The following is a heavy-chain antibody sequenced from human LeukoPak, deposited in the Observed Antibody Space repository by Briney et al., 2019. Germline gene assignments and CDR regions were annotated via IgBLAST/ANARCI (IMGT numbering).Heavy chain of an antibody. J-gene: IGHJ4*02. CDR2: IYTSGST. Sequence: SETLSLTCTVSGGSISSYYWSWLRQPAGKGLEWIGRIYTSGSTNYNPSLKSRVTMSVDTSKNQFSLKLSSVTAADTAVYYCARDRSIAAVLYDYWGQGTLVTVSS. V-gene: IGHV4-4*07. D-gene: IGHD6-13*01. CDR3: ARDRSIAAVLYDY. CDR1: GGSISSYY.